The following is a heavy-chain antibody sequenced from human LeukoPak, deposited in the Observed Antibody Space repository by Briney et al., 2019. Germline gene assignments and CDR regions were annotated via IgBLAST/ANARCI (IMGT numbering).Heavy chain of an antibody. J-gene: IGHJ4*02. CDR3: AKDMIYGSGSYYNPIFDY. V-gene: IGHV3-23*01. Sequence: PGGSLRLSCAASGFTFSSYAMSWVRQAPGKELEWVSAISGSGGSTYYADSVKGRFTISRDNSKNTLYLQMNSLRAEDTAVYYCAKDMIYGSGSYYNPIFDYWGQGTLVTVSS. CDR1: GFTFSSYA. D-gene: IGHD3-10*01. CDR2: ISGSGGST.